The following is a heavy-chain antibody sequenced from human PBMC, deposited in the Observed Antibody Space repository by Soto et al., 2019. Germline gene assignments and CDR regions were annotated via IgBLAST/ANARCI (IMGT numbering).Heavy chain of an antibody. J-gene: IGHJ6*02. CDR2: IIPIFGTA. CDR1: GGTFSSYA. CDR3: ARDGYCGGDCGYYYYGMDV. V-gene: IGHV1-69*13. Sequence: ASVKVSCKASGGTFSSYAISWVRQAPGQGLEWMGGIIPIFGTANYAQKFQGRVTITADESTSTAYMELSSLRSEDTAVYYCARDGYCGGDCGYYYYGMDVWGQGTTVTVSS. D-gene: IGHD2-21*02.